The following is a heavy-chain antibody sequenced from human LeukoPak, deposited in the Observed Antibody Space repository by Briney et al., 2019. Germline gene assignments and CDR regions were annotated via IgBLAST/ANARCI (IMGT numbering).Heavy chain of an antibody. CDR2: ISAYNGNT. Sequence: PGASVKVSCKASGYTFTSYGISWVRQAPGQGLEWMGWISAYNGNTNYAQKLQGRVTMTTDTSTSTAYMELRSLRSDDTAVYYCARVLMITFGGVTSPHFDYWGQGTLVTASS. J-gene: IGHJ4*02. D-gene: IGHD3-16*01. CDR1: GYTFTSYG. CDR3: ARVLMITFGGVTSPHFDY. V-gene: IGHV1-18*01.